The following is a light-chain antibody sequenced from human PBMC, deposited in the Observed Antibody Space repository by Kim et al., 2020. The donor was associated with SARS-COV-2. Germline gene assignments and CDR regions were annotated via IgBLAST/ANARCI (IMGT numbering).Light chain of an antibody. J-gene: IGKJ2*01. V-gene: IGKV1-33*01. CDR2: DAV. Sequence: DIQMTQSPSSLSASAGETVTITCQASQDIRKYLNWFQQKPGKAPKLLIYDAVSLETGVPSRFSGSGSGTHFTFTIRSLQPEDIATYFCQQYDLLPFTFCHRTKLEI. CDR1: QDIRKY. CDR3: QQYDLLPFT.